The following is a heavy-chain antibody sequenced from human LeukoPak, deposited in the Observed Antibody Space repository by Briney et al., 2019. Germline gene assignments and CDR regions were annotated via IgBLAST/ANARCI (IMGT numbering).Heavy chain of an antibody. CDR2: IYSGGST. CDR1: GFTVSSNY. J-gene: IGHJ4*02. D-gene: IGHD1-14*01. Sequence: QSGGSLRLSCAASGFTVSSNYMSWVRQAPGKGLEWVSVIYSGGSTYYADSVKGRFTISRDISKNTLYLQMNSLRAEDTAVYYCAKSGGTQMDFDYWGLGTLVTASS. CDR3: AKSGGTQMDFDY. V-gene: IGHV3-53*01.